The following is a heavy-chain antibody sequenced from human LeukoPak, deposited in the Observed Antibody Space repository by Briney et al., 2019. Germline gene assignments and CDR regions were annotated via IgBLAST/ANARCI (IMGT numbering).Heavy chain of an antibody. CDR3: ARDRHVDTAMDY. J-gene: IGHJ4*02. CDR1: GFTFSSYR. Sequence: GGSLRLSCAASGFTFSSYRMSWVRQAPGKGLEWVANIKQDGSEKYYVDSVKGRFTISRDNAKNSLYLQMNSLRAEDTAVYYCARDRHVDTAMDYWGQGTLVTVSS. CDR2: IKQDGSEK. V-gene: IGHV3-7*04. D-gene: IGHD5-18*01.